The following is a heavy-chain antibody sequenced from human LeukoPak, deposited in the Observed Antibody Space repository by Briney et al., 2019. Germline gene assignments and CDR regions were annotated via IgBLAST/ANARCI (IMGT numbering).Heavy chain of an antibody. Sequence: GESLRLSCAASGFTFSNYWMSWVRRAPGKGLEWVANIKQDGSETYYVDSVRGRFTISRENSMNTLSLQMNGLRVDDTGVYYCVKGADGDYDFEASFYFESWGQGTLVTVSS. J-gene: IGHJ4*02. D-gene: IGHD4-17*01. V-gene: IGHV3-7*01. CDR1: GFTFSNYW. CDR2: IKQDGSET. CDR3: VKGADGDYDFEASFYFES.